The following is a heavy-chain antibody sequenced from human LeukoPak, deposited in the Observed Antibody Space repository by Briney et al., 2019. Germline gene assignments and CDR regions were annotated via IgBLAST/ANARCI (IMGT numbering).Heavy chain of an antibody. CDR1: GFTFSSYA. D-gene: IGHD3-10*01. CDR3: ANMGLLWFGEGIWFDP. Sequence: GGSLRLSCAASGFTFSSYAMSWVRQAPGKGLEWVSAISGSGGSTYYADSVKGRFTISRDNSKNTLYLQMNSLRAEDTAVYYCANMGLLWFGEGIWFDPWGQGTMVTVSS. J-gene: IGHJ5*02. V-gene: IGHV3-23*01. CDR2: ISGSGGST.